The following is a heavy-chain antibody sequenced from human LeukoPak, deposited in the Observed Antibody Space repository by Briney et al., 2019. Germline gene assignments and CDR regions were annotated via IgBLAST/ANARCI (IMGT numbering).Heavy chain of an antibody. V-gene: IGHV3-23*01. CDR3: AKQSTGTAGYYFMDV. Sequence: GGSLRLSCAASGFTFSSYAMSWVRQAPGKGLEWVSTITGSGGSTYYADSAKGRFTISRDNSQNTLYLQVNSLRAEDTAIYYCAKQSTGTAGYYFMDVWGKGTTVTVSS. J-gene: IGHJ6*03. D-gene: IGHD1-1*01. CDR1: GFTFSSYA. CDR2: ITGSGGST.